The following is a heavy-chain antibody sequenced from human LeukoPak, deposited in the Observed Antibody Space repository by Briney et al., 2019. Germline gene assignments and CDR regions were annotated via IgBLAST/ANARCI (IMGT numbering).Heavy chain of an antibody. D-gene: IGHD1-26*01. Sequence: GGSLRLSCAVSGFTFSNDWMHWVRRAPGKGLVWVSRISSDGTTTNYADSVKGRFTISRDNAKNTLYLQMDSLRAEDTAVYYCAGRSSFDYWGQGTLVTVSS. CDR2: ISSDGTTT. CDR3: AGRSSFDY. J-gene: IGHJ4*02. CDR1: GFTFSNDW. V-gene: IGHV3-74*01.